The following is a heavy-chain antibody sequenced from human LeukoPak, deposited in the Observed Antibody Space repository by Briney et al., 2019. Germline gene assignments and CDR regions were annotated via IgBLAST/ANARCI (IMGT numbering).Heavy chain of an antibody. D-gene: IGHD6-19*01. Sequence: GGSLRLSCAASGFTFSSYAMSWVRQAPGKGLEWVSAISGSGGSTYYADSVKGRFTISRDNSKNTLYLQMSSLRAEDTALYYCAKQRAGSAWFTLDFWGPGTLVTVSS. J-gene: IGHJ4*02. V-gene: IGHV3-23*01. CDR3: AKQRAGSAWFTLDF. CDR2: ISGSGGST. CDR1: GFTFSSYA.